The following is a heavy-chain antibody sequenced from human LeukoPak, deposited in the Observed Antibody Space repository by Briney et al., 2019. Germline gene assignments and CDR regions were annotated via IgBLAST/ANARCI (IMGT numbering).Heavy chain of an antibody. V-gene: IGHV4-39*07. CDR1: GASMSSSNYY. Sequence: SETLSLTCTVSGASMSSSNYYWGWIRQPPGKGLEWIGCVYYSGYTYYNPSLKNRVTISVDTSKNQFSLRLNSVTAADTAVYYCARRQGYYDSSGYYYVDFDYWGQGTLVTVSS. J-gene: IGHJ4*02. D-gene: IGHD3-22*01. CDR3: ARRQGYYDSSGYYYVDFDY. CDR2: VYYSGYT.